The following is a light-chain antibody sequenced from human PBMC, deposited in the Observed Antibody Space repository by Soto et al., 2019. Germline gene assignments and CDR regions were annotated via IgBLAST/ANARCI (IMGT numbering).Light chain of an antibody. CDR2: QDS. Sequence: SYELSQPPSVSVSPGQTASITCSGDKLGDKYACWYQQKPGQSPVLIIYQDSKRPSGIPGRLSGSNSGNTATLTISGTQAMDEAVYYCQAWDSSTVVFGRGTKLTV. CDR3: QAWDSSTVV. CDR1: KLGDKY. V-gene: IGLV3-1*01. J-gene: IGLJ2*01.